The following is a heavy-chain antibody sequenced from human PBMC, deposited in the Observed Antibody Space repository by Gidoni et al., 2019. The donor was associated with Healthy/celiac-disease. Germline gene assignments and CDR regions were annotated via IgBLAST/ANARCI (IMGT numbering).Heavy chain of an antibody. J-gene: IGHJ6*03. Sequence: QVQLVESGGGVVQPGRSLSLSCAASGFTFSSYAMPWVRQAPGKGLEWVAVIWYDGSNKYYADSVKVRFTISRDNSKNTLYLQMNSLRAEDTAVYYCARGPWGSYRYTGVYYYYMDVWGKGTTVTVSS. CDR2: IWYDGSNK. CDR1: GFTFSSYA. D-gene: IGHD3-16*02. V-gene: IGHV3-33*01. CDR3: ARGPWGSYRYTGVYYYYMDV.